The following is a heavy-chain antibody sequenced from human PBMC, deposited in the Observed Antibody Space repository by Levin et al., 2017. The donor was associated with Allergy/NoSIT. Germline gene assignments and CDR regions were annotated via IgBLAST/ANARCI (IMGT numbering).Heavy chain of an antibody. J-gene: IGHJ4*02. CDR1: GGSISSYY. CDR2: IYYSGST. D-gene: IGHD3-3*01. V-gene: IGHV4-59*01. CDR3: AGTGFWSGSDY. Sequence: SQTLSLTCTVSGGSISSYYWSWIRQPPGKGLEWIGYIYYSGSTNYNPSLKSRVTISVDTSKNQFSLKLSSVTAADTAVYYCAGTGFWSGSDYWGQGTLVTVSS.